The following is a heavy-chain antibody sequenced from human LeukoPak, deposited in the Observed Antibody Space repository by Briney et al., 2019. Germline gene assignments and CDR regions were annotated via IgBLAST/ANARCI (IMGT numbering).Heavy chain of an antibody. CDR3: AKYAVREIFFGDY. J-gene: IGHJ4*02. CDR2: ISWNGDII. CDR1: GFTFEDHA. V-gene: IGHV3-9*01. D-gene: IGHD3-3*01. Sequence: PGGSLRLSCVASGFTFEDHAMHWVRQAPGKGLEWVLGISWNGDIIGYADSVKGRFTVSRDNAKNTLYLQMNSLRAEDTAVYYCAKYAVREIFFGDYWGQGTLVAVSS.